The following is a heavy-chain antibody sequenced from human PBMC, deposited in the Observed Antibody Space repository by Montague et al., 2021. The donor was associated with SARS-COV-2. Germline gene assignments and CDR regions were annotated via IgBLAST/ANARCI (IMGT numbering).Heavy chain of an antibody. V-gene: IGHV3-30*18. J-gene: IGHJ3*02. CDR3: AKASEVFWLGQFARDAFDI. D-gene: IGHD3-10*01. Sequence: SLRLSCAASGFTFNNYGIHWVRQAPGKGLEWVAVISYEGSQKFFSDSVKGRFAISRDSAQRTVFLQMNSLRVDDTAVYHCAKASEVFWLGQFARDAFDICGRGTTVVVSS. CDR1: GFTFNNYG. CDR2: ISYEGSQK.